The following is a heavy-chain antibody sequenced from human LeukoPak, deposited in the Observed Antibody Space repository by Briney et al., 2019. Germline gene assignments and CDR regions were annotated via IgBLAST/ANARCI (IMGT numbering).Heavy chain of an antibody. J-gene: IGHJ4*02. CDR3: VNLGYSD. D-gene: IGHD5-12*01. Sequence: GGSLRLSCEASGFSFSAAWMTWVRQAPGKGLEWVATIKNDGSDKYYADSVKGRFTLSRDNAKNSVYLQMNSLRVEGTAVYYCVNLGYSDGGQGTLVTVSS. CDR1: GFSFSAAW. V-gene: IGHV3-7*01. CDR2: IKNDGSDK.